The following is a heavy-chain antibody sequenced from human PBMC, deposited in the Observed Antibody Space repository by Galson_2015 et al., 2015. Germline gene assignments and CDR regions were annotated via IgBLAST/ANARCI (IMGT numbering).Heavy chain of an antibody. D-gene: IGHD3-10*01. Sequence: SLRLSCAASGFTFDDYGMSWVRHAPGKGLEWVSIINWNGGSTVYADSVKGRFTISRDNAKNSLYLQMNSLRAEDTALYHCARVYGSGGLNYFDYWGQGTLVTVSS. V-gene: IGHV3-20*01. J-gene: IGHJ4*02. CDR3: ARVYGSGGLNYFDY. CDR2: INWNGGST. CDR1: GFTFDDYG.